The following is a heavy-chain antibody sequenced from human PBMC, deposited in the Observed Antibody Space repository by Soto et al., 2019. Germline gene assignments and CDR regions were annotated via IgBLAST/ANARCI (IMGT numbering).Heavy chain of an antibody. CDR3: ARFSNWFES. CDR1: GGSISNYY. V-gene: IGHV4-4*07. J-gene: IGHJ5*01. CDR2: IYTSGRP. Sequence: QVQLQESGPGLVKPSETLSLTCNVSGGSISNYYWSWIRQPAGKGLEWIGRIYTSGRPNYNPSLKSRATMSIDTSKNQFSLRLSSVTAADTAVYYCARFSNWFESWGQGTLVTVSS.